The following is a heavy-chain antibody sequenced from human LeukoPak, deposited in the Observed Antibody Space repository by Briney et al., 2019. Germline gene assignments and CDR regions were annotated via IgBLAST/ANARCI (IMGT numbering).Heavy chain of an antibody. Sequence: PGGSLRLSCAASGFTFSSYGMHWVRQAPGKGLEWVAFIRYDGSNKYYADSVKGRFTISRDNSKNTLYLQMNSLRAEDTAVYYCAKDPQKWESYFDYWGQGNLVTVSS. J-gene: IGHJ4*02. CDR3: AKDPQKWESYFDY. D-gene: IGHD1-26*01. CDR2: IRYDGSNK. CDR1: GFTFSSYG. V-gene: IGHV3-30*02.